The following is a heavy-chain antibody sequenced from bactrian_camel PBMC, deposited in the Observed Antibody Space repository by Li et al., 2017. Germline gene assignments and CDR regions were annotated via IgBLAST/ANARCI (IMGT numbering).Heavy chain of an antibody. V-gene: IGHV3S6*01. D-gene: IGHD3*01. CDR2: IDSDGRAT. Sequence: QLVESGGGLVQPGESPRLSCTYSTYAYSSYCLGWFRQAPGKENEGVGDIDSDGRATYASSVKGRFTISRDNAKTTLYLQMNSLKTEDTAVYYCVRDEEGGTWYELEADFGYWGQGTQVTVS. CDR3: VRDEEGGTWYELEADFGY. CDR1: TYAYSSYC. J-gene: IGHJ6*01.